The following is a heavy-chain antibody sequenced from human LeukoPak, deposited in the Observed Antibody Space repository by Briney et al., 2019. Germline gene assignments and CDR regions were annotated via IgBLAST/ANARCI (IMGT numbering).Heavy chain of an antibody. CDR1: GFTFSNYD. CDR2: ISTAGDT. CDR3: ARGFRYCSSTSCYSIDAFDI. J-gene: IGHJ3*02. D-gene: IGHD2-2*01. V-gene: IGHV3-13*01. Sequence: AGGSLRLSCAASGFTFSNYDMHWVRQGTGKGLAWVSAISTAGDTHYPGSVKGRFTISRENAKNSLYLQMNNLRVGDTALYYCARGFRYCSSTSCYSIDAFDIWGQGTMVTVSS.